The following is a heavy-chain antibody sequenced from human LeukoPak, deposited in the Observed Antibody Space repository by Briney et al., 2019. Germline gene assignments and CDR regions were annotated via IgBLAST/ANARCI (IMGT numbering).Heavy chain of an antibody. D-gene: IGHD1-14*01. J-gene: IGHJ4*02. Sequence: SETLSLTCTVSGASITSANYYWSWIRQAAGKGLEWVGRFYVSGNTSYNPSLKSRVTISVDTSKNQFSLNLMTVTAADTAAYYRARGYPFDYWGQGTLVTVSS. CDR3: ARGYPFDY. CDR1: GASITSANYY. CDR2: FYVSGNT. V-gene: IGHV4-61*02.